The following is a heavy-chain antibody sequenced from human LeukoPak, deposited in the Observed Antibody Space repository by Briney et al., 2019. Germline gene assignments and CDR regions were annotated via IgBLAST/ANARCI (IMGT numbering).Heavy chain of an antibody. Sequence: GALRLSCAAPGFTFSSYSMNWVRQAPGKGLEWVSSISSSSYIYYADSVKGRFTISRDNAKNSLYLQMNSLRAEDTAVYYCARGARYFDWLLADWGQGTLVTVSS. J-gene: IGHJ4*02. CDR3: ARGARYFDWLLAD. CDR1: GFTFSSYS. CDR2: ISSSSYI. D-gene: IGHD3-9*01. V-gene: IGHV3-21*01.